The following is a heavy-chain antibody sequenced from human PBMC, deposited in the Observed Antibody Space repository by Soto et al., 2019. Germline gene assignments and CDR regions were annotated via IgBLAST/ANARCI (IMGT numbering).Heavy chain of an antibody. Sequence: ASVKVSCKASGYTFTSYAMHWVRQAPGQRLEWMGWINAGNGNTKYSQKFQGRVTITRDTSASTAYMELSSLRSEDTAVYYCARTPEPNYYYYGMDVWGQGTTVTVSS. CDR1: GYTFTSYA. CDR3: ARTPEPNYYYYGMDV. J-gene: IGHJ6*02. V-gene: IGHV1-3*01. D-gene: IGHD1-1*01. CDR2: INAGNGNT.